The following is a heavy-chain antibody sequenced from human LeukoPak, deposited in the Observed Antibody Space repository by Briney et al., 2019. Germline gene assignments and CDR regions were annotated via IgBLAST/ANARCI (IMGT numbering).Heavy chain of an antibody. Sequence: GGSLRLSCAASGFTFSSYSMNWVRHAPGKGLEWVSSISSSSSYIYYADSVKGGFTITSGNAKNSLYLQMNSLRAEDTAVYYCARTTNTENYFFYYYYYMDVWGKGTTVTVSS. CDR1: GFTFSSYS. CDR3: ARTTNTENYFFYYYYYMDV. CDR2: ISSSSSYI. V-gene: IGHV3-21*01. J-gene: IGHJ6*03. D-gene: IGHD2/OR15-2a*01.